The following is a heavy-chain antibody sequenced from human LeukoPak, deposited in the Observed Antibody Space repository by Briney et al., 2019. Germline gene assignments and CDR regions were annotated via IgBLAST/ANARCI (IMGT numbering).Heavy chain of an antibody. Sequence: PSETLSLTCTVSGGSISSYYWSWIRQPAGKGLEWIGRIYTSGSTNYNPSLKSRVTMSVDTSKNQFSLKLSSVTAADTAVYYCARDRTVAVAGYYYYGMDVWGQGTTVTVSS. CDR3: ARDRTVAVAGYYYYGMDV. D-gene: IGHD6-19*01. V-gene: IGHV4-4*07. CDR2: IYTSGST. J-gene: IGHJ6*02. CDR1: GGSISSYY.